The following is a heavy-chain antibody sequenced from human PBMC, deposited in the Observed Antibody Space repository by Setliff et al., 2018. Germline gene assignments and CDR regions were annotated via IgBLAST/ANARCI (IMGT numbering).Heavy chain of an antibody. CDR2: VLYSGTT. J-gene: IGHJ6*03. CDR1: GASISGDSFY. V-gene: IGHV4-39*01. CDR3: ARMTGFAYMDV. Sequence: SETLSLTCTVSGASISGDSFYWAWIRQPPGKGLEWIGSVLYSGTTFYNPSLKSPVTISVDTSNNQFSLKLKSVTAADTGVYYCARMTGFAYMDVWGKGTPVTVSS.